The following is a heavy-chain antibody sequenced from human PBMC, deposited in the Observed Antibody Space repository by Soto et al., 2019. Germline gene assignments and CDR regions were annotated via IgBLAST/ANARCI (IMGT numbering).Heavy chain of an antibody. V-gene: IGHV3-21*01. D-gene: IGHD2-15*01. Sequence: EVHLVESGGGLVKPGGSLRLSCAVSGFTFSSCTMNWVRQAPGKGLEWVSSISPSTSHIYYADSVKGRFTISRDNAKNSLFLQMNSLRAEDAAVYYCSGCSGGACHQNYGMDVWGQGTTVPVSP. CDR3: SGCSGGACHQNYGMDV. J-gene: IGHJ6*01. CDR1: GFTFSSCT. CDR2: ISPSTSHI.